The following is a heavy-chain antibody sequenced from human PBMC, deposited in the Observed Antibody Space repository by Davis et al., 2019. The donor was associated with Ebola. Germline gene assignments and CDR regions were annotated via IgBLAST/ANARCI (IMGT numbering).Heavy chain of an antibody. CDR1: GFTFSSYS. V-gene: IGHV3-48*01. D-gene: IGHD3-10*01. Sequence: PGGSLRLSCAASGFTFSSYSMNWVRQAPGKGLEWVSYISSSSSTIYYADSVKGRFTISRDNSENMLFLQMNSLRAEDTAVYYCAKDMFYDTGTYQDHWGQGTLVTVSS. CDR3: AKDMFYDTGTYQDH. J-gene: IGHJ4*02. CDR2: ISSSSSTI.